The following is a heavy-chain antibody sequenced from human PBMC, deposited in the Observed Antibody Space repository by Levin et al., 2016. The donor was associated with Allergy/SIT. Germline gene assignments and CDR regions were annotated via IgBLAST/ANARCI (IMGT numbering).Heavy chain of an antibody. D-gene: IGHD2-8*01. V-gene: IGHV4-39*01. CDR3: GRQSCTTAVCYAAYYYPMDV. CDR1: GGSISSGNSY. Sequence: SETLSLTCTVSGGSISSGNSYWGWFRQSPRKGLEWIGSRRDDGDTYFNPSLRSRVTISGDTSQNQFSLNLSSVTAADTAVYYCGRQSCTTAVCYAAYYYPMDVWGQGTTVTVSS. J-gene: IGHJ6*02. CDR2: RRDDGDT.